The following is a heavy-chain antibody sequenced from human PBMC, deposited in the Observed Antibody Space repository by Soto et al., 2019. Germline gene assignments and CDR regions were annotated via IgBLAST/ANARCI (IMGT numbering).Heavy chain of an antibody. CDR3: AAERLLYGMGG. CDR1: GFTFSSSS. J-gene: IGHJ6*02. Sequence: QMQLVQSGPEVRKPGTSVKVSCKASGFTFSSSSVQWVRQARGQRLEWIGWIVVGSGDTNYAQKFQERVTITRDMSTTTAYMDLSSLRSEDPAVYYCAAERLLYGMGGWGQGTTVNVSS. CDR2: IVVGSGDT. V-gene: IGHV1-58*01.